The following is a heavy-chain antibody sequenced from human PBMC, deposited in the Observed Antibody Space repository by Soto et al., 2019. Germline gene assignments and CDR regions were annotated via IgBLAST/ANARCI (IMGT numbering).Heavy chain of an antibody. J-gene: IGHJ4*02. Sequence: GASVKVSCKASGYTFTSYAMHWVRQAPGQRLEWMGWINAGNGNTKYSQKFQGRVTITRDTSASTAYMELSSLRSEDTAVYYCARGLSGQWLANYFDYWGQGTLVTVSS. D-gene: IGHD6-19*01. CDR1: GYTFTSYA. CDR3: ARGLSGQWLANYFDY. CDR2: INAGNGNT. V-gene: IGHV1-3*01.